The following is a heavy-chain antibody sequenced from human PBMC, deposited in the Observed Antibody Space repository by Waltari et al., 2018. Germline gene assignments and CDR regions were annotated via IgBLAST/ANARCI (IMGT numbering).Heavy chain of an antibody. CDR3: ARDGYTAMVESLDY. D-gene: IGHD5-18*01. CDR2: IIPNLGIA. J-gene: IGHJ4*02. V-gene: IGHV1-69*08. CDR1: GGSFSSYT. Sequence: QVPLVQSGAEVKKPGSSVKVSCKASGGSFSSYTISWVRQAPGQGLEWMGRIIPNLGIANYEQKFQGRVTITADKSTSTAYMELSSLRSEDTAVYYCARDGYTAMVESLDYWGQGTLVTVSS.